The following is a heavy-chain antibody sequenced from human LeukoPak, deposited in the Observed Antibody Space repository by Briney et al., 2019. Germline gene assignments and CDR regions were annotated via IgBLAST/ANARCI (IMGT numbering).Heavy chain of an antibody. CDR3: ARDQGSLASFDL. CDR1: GFTVSSNY. V-gene: IGHV3-21*01. CDR2: ISSGRDYK. Sequence: GGSLRLSCAASGFTVSSNYMNWVRQAPGKGLEWVSSISSGRDYKYYADSVKGRFTISRDNAKNSLYLQMNSLGAEDTAIYYCARDQGSLASFDLWGRGTLVTVSS. J-gene: IGHJ2*01. D-gene: IGHD6-13*01.